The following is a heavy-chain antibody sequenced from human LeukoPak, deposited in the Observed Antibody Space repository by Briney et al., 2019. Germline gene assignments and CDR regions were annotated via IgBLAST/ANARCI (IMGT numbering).Heavy chain of an antibody. CDR1: GITFSSYY. CDR2: ISGSGGRT. J-gene: IGHJ4*02. D-gene: IGHD1-26*01. Sequence: GGSLRLSCAASGITFSSYYMSWVRQAPGKGLEWVSGISGSGGRTYYADSVKGRFTISRDNSKNTMYLQMNSLRVEDTAVYYCAKDGGSYQFDYWGQGTLVTVSS. CDR3: AKDGGSYQFDY. V-gene: IGHV3-23*01.